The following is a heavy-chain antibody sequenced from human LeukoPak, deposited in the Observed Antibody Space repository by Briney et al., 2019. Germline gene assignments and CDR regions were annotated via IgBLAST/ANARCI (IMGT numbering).Heavy chain of an antibody. CDR2: IYTSGST. D-gene: IGHD3-22*01. CDR3: ARFRTGYYDSSGYYDY. V-gene: IGHV4-4*07. J-gene: IGHJ4*02. CDR1: GGSISSYY. Sequence: SETLSLTCTVSGGSISSYYWTWIRQPAGKGLEWIGRIYTSGSTNYNPSLKSRVTISVDTSKNQFSLKLSSVTAADTAVYYCARFRTGYYDSSGYYDYWGQGTLVTVSS.